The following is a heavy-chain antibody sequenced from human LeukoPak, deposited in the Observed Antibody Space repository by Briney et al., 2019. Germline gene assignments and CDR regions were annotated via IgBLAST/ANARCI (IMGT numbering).Heavy chain of an antibody. CDR2: ISANGGSS. J-gene: IGHJ6*02. V-gene: IGHV3-23*01. CDR3: TKSTDYWYYGMDV. D-gene: IGHD2-8*02. CDR1: GFTFSTFA. Sequence: GGSLRLSCTASGFTFSTFAMYWDRQAPGKGPEWVSGISANGGSSTYADSVRGRFTSSRDNSRNTLYLQMSSLRVDDTATYYCTKSTDYWYYGMDVWGQGTTVTVSS.